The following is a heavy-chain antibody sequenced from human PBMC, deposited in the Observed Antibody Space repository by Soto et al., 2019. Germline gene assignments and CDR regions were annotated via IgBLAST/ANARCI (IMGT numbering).Heavy chain of an antibody. Sequence: GGSLRLSCVASGFTFSDYAMTWVRQAPGKGLGWVATISATGGNIEYTDSLKGRFTISRDNSKNTIYLQLNGLTSDDTAVHYCAKVAGGLGYFDLWGRGTLVTVSS. CDR1: GFTFSDYA. J-gene: IGHJ2*01. CDR2: ISATGGNI. V-gene: IGHV3-23*01. CDR3: AKVAGGLGYFDL. D-gene: IGHD3-16*01.